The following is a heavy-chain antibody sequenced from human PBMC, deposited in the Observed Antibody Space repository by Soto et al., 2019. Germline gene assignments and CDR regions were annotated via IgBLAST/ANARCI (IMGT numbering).Heavy chain of an antibody. J-gene: IGHJ6*02. D-gene: IGHD1-26*01. CDR3: ARDSLPSGEMGLYHYYALDV. CDR1: GFTFSDYY. CDR2: ISSDGSNI. Sequence: GGSLRLSCAGSGFTFSDYYMSWVRQAPGKGLEWISYISSDGSNIFYAESVKGRFTISRDNAKKSLSLQMNSLRADDTAVYYCARDSLPSGEMGLYHYYALDVWGQATTVTVSS. V-gene: IGHV3-11*01.